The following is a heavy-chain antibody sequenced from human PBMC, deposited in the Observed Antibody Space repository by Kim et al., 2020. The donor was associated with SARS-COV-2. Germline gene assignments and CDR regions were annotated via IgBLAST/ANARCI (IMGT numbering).Heavy chain of an antibody. Sequence: GGSLRLSCAASGFTFSSYSMNWVRQAPGKGLEWVSSISSSSSYIYYADSVKGRFTISRDNAKNSLYLQMNSLRAEDTAVYYCARDLLNYYDILTGTARDYYYGMDVWGQGTTVTVSS. J-gene: IGHJ6*02. V-gene: IGHV3-21*01. CDR3: ARDLLNYYDILTGTARDYYYGMDV. CDR1: GFTFSSYS. CDR2: ISSSSSYI. D-gene: IGHD3-9*01.